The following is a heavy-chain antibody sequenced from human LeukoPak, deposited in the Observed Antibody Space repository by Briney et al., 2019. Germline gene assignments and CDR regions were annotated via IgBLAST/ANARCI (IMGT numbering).Heavy chain of an antibody. D-gene: IGHD2-15*01. CDR3: ARHRLEYCTGGSCYPG. J-gene: IGHJ4*02. V-gene: IGHV4-39*01. CDR1: GGSISNSSHY. Sequence: PSETLSLTCTVSGGSISNSSHYWGWIRQPPGKGLEWIVSLSYSGSIYYNPSLKSRVTISVDTSKNQFSLKLRSVTAADTAVYYCARHRLEYCTGGSCYPGWGQGTLVTVSS. CDR2: LSYSGSI.